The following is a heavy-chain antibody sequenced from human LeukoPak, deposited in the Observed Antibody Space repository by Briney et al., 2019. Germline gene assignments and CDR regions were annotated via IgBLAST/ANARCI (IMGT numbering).Heavy chain of an antibody. Sequence: GGSLRLSCAASGFAFSAYEMNWLRQAPGKGLEWVSYIAGGDTRTYYADSVKGRFTIFRDNTKNSLYLQMNSLRVEDTGLYCTTLGYHLDSWGQGPLVTVSS. J-gene: IGHJ4*02. CDR3: TLGYHLDS. CDR1: GFAFSAYE. D-gene: IGHD3-22*01. V-gene: IGHV3-48*03. CDR2: IAGGDTRT.